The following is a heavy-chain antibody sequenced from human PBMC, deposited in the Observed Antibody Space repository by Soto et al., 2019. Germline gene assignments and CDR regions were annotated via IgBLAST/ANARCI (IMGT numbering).Heavy chain of an antibody. D-gene: IGHD3-16*02. CDR1: GFAFSSYA. CDR2: ISGSTSGT. Sequence: GWSLRLSCAASGFAFSSYAMSWVRQAPGKGLEWVSIISGSTSGTYYADAVKGRFTISRDNSNNTPYLQMNSLSAEDTAVYYCVKDRGFIDAFDNLGQEALVTVSS. CDR3: VKDRGFIDAFDN. J-gene: IGHJ4*02. V-gene: IGHV3-23*01.